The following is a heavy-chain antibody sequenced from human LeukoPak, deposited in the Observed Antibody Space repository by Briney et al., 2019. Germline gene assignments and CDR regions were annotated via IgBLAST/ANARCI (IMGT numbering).Heavy chain of an antibody. Sequence: QPGGSLRLSCSASGFNFSSYAMYWVRQAPGKGLEYVSGISGNGGSTYHADAVKGRFTISRDNSKNTLNLQMSSLRAEDTAVYFCVRSYGSGTYIDYWGQGTLVTVSS. V-gene: IGHV3-64D*06. D-gene: IGHD3-10*01. CDR2: ISGNGGST. J-gene: IGHJ4*02. CDR1: GFNFSSYA. CDR3: VRSYGSGTYIDY.